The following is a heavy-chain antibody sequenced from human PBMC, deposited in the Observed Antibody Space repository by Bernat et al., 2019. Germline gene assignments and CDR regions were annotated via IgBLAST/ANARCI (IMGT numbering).Heavy chain of an antibody. J-gene: IGHJ4*02. Sequence: QVQLVESGGGVVQPGRSLRLSCAASGFTFISYGMHWVRQAPGKGLEWVAVISYDGSNKYYTESVKGRFTISRDNSKNTLYLQMNSLRAEDTAVYYCAKDSLYYYGSRGYFDYWGQGTLVTVSS. CDR3: AKDSLYYYGSRGYFDY. D-gene: IGHD3-22*01. CDR2: ISYDGSNK. CDR1: GFTFISYG. V-gene: IGHV3-30*18.